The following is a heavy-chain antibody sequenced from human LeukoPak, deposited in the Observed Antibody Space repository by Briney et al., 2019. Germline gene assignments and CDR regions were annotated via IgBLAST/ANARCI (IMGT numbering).Heavy chain of an antibody. J-gene: IGHJ4*02. V-gene: IGHV4-61*01. CDR3: ARVLRVGASIDY. CDR1: GGSVSSGSYY. CDR2: IYYSGST. D-gene: IGHD1-26*01. Sequence: SETLSLTCTVSGGSVSSGSYYWSWIRQPPGKGLEWIGYIYYSGSTNYNPSLKSRGTISIDTSENQFSLKLSSVTAADAAVYYCARVLRVGASIDYWGQGALVTVSS.